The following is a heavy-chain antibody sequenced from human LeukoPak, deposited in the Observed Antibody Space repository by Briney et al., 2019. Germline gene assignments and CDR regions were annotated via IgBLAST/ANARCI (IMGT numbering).Heavy chain of an antibody. V-gene: IGHV1-69*04. D-gene: IGHD4-11*01. Sequence: AASVKVSCKASGGTFSSYAISWVRQAPGQGLEWMGRIIPIFGIANYAQRFQGRVTITADKSTSTAYMELSSLRSEDTAVYYCARDLTVSWFDPWGQGTLVTVSS. CDR1: GGTFSSYA. CDR3: ARDLTVSWFDP. CDR2: IIPIFGIA. J-gene: IGHJ5*02.